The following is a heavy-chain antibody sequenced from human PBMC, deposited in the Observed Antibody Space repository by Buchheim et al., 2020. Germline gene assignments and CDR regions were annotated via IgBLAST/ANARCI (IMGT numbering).Heavy chain of an antibody. CDR2: ISSSGSTI. V-gene: IGHV3-48*03. D-gene: IGHD6-6*01. J-gene: IGHJ4*02. Sequence: EVQLVESGGGLVQPGGSLRLSCAASGFTFSSYELNWVRQAPGKGLEWVSYISSSGSTIYYADSVKGRFTISRDNAQNSLYLQMNSLRAEDTAVYYCARDPPWARHGYFDYWGQGTL. CDR3: ARDPPWARHGYFDY. CDR1: GFTFSSYE.